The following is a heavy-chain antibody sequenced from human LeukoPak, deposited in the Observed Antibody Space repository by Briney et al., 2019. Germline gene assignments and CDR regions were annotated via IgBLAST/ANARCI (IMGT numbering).Heavy chain of an antibody. CDR3: ARDVAPGKYYDSSGYYDY. V-gene: IGHV4-39*07. CDR1: GGSISSSSYC. CDR2: IYYSGST. Sequence: PSETPSLTCTVSGGSISSSSYCWGWIRQPPGKGLEWIGSIYYSGSTYYNPSLKSRVTISVDTSKNQFSLKLSSVTAADTAVYYCARDVAPGKYYDSSGYYDYWGQGTLVTVSS. D-gene: IGHD3-22*01. J-gene: IGHJ4*02.